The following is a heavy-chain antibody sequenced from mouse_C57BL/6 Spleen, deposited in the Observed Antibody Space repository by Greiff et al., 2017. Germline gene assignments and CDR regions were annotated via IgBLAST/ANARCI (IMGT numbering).Heavy chain of an antibody. CDR1: GYAFSSSW. D-gene: IGHD2-1*01. CDR3: ARNGNPSSYYAMDY. J-gene: IGHJ4*01. CDR2: IYPGDGDT. Sequence: QVQLKESGPELVKPGASVKISCKASGYAFSSSWMNWVKQRPGKGLEWIGRIYPGDGDTNYNGKFKGKATLTADKSSSTAYMQLSSLTSEDSAVYFCARNGNPSSYYAMDYWGQGTSVTVSS. V-gene: IGHV1-82*01.